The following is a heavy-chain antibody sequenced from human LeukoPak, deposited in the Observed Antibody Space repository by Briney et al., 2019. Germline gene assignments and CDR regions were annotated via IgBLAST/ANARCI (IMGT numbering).Heavy chain of an antibody. J-gene: IGHJ5*02. V-gene: IGHV3-7*01. Sequence: GGSLRLSCVASGFTFSHYWMSWVRQAPGKGLEWVANINGEGSIEDYVDSVKGRFTVSRDNAKNSLYLEMNSLRVEDTAVYYCVSQQVAPPWGQGTLVIVSS. CDR1: GFTFSHYW. D-gene: IGHD5-12*01. CDR2: INGEGSIE. CDR3: VSQQVAPP.